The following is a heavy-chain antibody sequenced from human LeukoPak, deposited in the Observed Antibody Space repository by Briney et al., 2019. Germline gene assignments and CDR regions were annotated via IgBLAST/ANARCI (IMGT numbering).Heavy chain of an antibody. CDR3: VREGSGLLTKNFDY. V-gene: IGHV1-2*02. Sequence: GASVKVSCKASGFPFSDSYIHWVRQAPGQGLEWMGYINPRSGGTSSPQKFKGRVTLTADTINTAYMVLSGLISDDTAIYYCVREGSGLLTKNFDYWGQGTLVTVSS. CDR1: GFPFSDSY. CDR2: INPRSGGT. J-gene: IGHJ4*02. D-gene: IGHD2-15*01.